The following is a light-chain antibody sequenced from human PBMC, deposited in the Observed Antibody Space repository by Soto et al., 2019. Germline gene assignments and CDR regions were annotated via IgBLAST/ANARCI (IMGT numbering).Light chain of an antibody. CDR1: QDINHY. CDR3: QQYSRYPVT. CDR2: AAS. Sequence: DIQMTQSPSSLSASVGDRVTITCRASQDINHYLSWFQQKPGQAPRSLIYAASTLQSGVPSKFSGSGSRTDFTLTISSLQPEDSATYYCQQYSRYPVTFGQGTRLEIK. J-gene: IGKJ5*01. V-gene: IGKV1-16*02.